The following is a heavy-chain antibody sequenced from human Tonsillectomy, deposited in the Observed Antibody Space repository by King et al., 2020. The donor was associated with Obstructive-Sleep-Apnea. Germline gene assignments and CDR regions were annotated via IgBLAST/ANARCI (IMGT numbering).Heavy chain of an antibody. CDR1: GGSISSYY. V-gene: IGHV4-59*01. Sequence: LQLQESGPGLVKPSETLSLTCTVSGGSISSYYWSWIRQPPGKGLEWIGYIYYSGSTNYNPSLKSRVTISVDTSKNLFSLKLSSVTAADTAVYYCARVRTNYGSGSFEDYYYYGIDVWGQGTTVTVSS. D-gene: IGHD3-10*01. CDR2: IYYSGST. J-gene: IGHJ6*02. CDR3: ARVRTNYGSGSFEDYYYYGIDV.